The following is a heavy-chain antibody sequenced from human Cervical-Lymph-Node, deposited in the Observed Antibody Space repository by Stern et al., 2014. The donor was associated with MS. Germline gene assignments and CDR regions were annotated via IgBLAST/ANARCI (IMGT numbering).Heavy chain of an antibody. CDR2: IYYSGRT. V-gene: IGHV4-59*01. CDR3: ARDVSPLFF. CDR1: GDSMRNYY. Sequence: MQLVESGPGLVKPSETLSLTCTVSGDSMRNYYWSWIRQSPGKGLEWIGNIYYSGRTNYNPSLKSRVTLSVDTSMNQFSLMLNSVTAADTAVYYCARDVSPLFFWGQGTLVTVSS. D-gene: IGHD2-21*01. J-gene: IGHJ4*02.